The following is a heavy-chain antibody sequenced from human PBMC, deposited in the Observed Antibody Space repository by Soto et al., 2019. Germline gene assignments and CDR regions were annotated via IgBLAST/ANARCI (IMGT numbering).Heavy chain of an antibody. CDR2: IFYSGST. Sequence: PSETLSLTCTVSGGSISSGGYYWSWIRQHPGKGLEWIGYIFYSGSTYCNPSLKSRVTISVDTSKNQFSLKLSSVTAADTAVYYCARAPGDYFDYWGQGTLVTVSS. J-gene: IGHJ4*02. V-gene: IGHV4-31*03. CDR3: ARAPGDYFDY. CDR1: GGSISSGGYY.